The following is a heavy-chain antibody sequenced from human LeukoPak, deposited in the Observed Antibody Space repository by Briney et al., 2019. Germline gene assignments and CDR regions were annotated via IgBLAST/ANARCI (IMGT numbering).Heavy chain of an antibody. V-gene: IGHV3-7*01. CDR1: GFTFRGYY. CDR3: AIRCSSPNCRAY. J-gene: IGHJ4*02. CDR2: INQDEIEK. D-gene: IGHD2-2*01. Sequence: GGPLRLSCVPSGFTFRGYYISCLRNAPGKALECLANINQDEIEKYHVDSVKGRFTISTDNAKNSLYLKMNSLGAEDTAVYYCAIRCSSPNCRAYWGQRTL.